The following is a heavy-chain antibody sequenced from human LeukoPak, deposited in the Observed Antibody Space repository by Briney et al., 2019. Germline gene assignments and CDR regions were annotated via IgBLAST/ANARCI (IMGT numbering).Heavy chain of an antibody. CDR1: GGSFSGYY. D-gene: IGHD3-10*01. J-gene: IGHJ4*02. CDR2: INHSGGT. CDR3: ARGGPNITMVRGSNFDY. Sequence: SETLSLTCAVYGGSFSGYYWSWIRQPPGKGLEWIGEINHSGGTNYNPSLKSRVTISVDTSKNQFSLKLSSVTAADTAVYYCARGGPNITMVRGSNFDYWGQGTLVTVSS. V-gene: IGHV4-34*01.